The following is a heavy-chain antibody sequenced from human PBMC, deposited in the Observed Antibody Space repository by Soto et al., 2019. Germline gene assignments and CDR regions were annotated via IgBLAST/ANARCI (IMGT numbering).Heavy chain of an antibody. CDR1: GDTFSTYT. D-gene: IGHD3-3*02. CDR3: AREGLVLATSTVNSDLYDYAMDV. CDR2: IIPRSGTS. V-gene: IGHV1-69*12. Sequence: QVQLVQSGAAVKKPGSSVKVSCKASGDTFSTYTITWVRQAPGQGLEWMGGIIPRSGTSNYAQKFQGRLTITAHESTSTAYVELISLGSEDTAVYYCAREGLVLATSTVNSDLYDYAMDVWGQVTTVTVSS. J-gene: IGHJ6*02.